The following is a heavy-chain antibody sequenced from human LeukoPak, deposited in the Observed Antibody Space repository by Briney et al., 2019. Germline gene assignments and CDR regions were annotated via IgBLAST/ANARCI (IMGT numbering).Heavy chain of an antibody. CDR2: INPNSGGT. V-gene: IGHV1-2*02. J-gene: IGHJ4*02. Sequence: GASVKVSCKASGYTFTSYAMNWVRQAPGQGLEWMGWINPNSGGTNYAQKFQGRVTMTRDTSISTAYMELSRLRSDDTAVYYCARDTYSSSSVFDYWGQGTLVTVSS. CDR1: GYTFTSYA. D-gene: IGHD6-6*01. CDR3: ARDTYSSSSVFDY.